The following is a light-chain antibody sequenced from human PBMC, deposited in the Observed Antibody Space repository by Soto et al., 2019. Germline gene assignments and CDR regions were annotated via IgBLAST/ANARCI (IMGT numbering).Light chain of an antibody. CDR2: GAS. Sequence: DIQMTQSPSTLSASVGDRVTITCRASQSISNWLAWYQQKPGKAPKLLISGASSLESGVPSRFSGSGSGTEFTLTISSLQPDDFATYFCQQGYSVPYTFGQGTKVDSK. CDR1: QSISNW. CDR3: QQGYSVPYT. J-gene: IGKJ2*01. V-gene: IGKV1-5*01.